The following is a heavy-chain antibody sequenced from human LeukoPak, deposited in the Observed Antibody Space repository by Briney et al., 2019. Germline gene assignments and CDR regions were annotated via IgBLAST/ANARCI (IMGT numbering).Heavy chain of an antibody. CDR2: VSLRGDIA. V-gene: IGHV3-23*01. J-gene: IGHJ4*02. Sequence: PGGSLRLSCAASGFTFSGYAMSWVRQAPGQGLEWVSGVSLRGDIAKLADSVQGRFTISRDNSKNTLYLEMNSLRVEDTALYYCANEVRPNDYWGQGTLVTVSS. CDR3: ANEVRPNDY. D-gene: IGHD1-1*01. CDR1: GFTFSGYA.